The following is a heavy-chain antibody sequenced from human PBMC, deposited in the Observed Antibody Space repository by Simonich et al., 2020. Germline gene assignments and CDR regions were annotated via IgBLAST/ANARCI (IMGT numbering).Heavy chain of an antibody. Sequence: QVQLQQWGAGLLKPSETLSLTCAVYGGSFSDYYWSWIRQPPGKGLEWIGEINHSGITKYNPSLKSRVTISVDTSKNQFSLKLSSVTAADTAVYYCARLSSRSDAFDIWGQGTMVTVSS. J-gene: IGHJ3*02. CDR3: ARLSSRSDAFDI. CDR1: GGSFSDYY. V-gene: IGHV4-34*01. CDR2: INHSGIT.